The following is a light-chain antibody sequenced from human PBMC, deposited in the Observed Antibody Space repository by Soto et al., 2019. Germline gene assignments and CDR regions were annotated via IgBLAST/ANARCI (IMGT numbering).Light chain of an antibody. Sequence: QSVLAQPPSVSGSPGQSVAISCTGTSSDVGSYNRVSWYQQPPGTAPKLVIYDVSNRPSGVPDRFSGSKSGNTASLTISGLQAEDEADYYCSSYKSSSTYVFGTGTKVTVL. V-gene: IGLV2-18*02. CDR3: SSYKSSSTYV. CDR1: SSDVGSYNR. CDR2: DVS. J-gene: IGLJ1*01.